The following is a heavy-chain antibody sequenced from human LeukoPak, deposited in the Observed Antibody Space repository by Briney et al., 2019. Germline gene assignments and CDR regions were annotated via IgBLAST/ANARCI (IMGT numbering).Heavy chain of an antibody. Sequence: GRSLRLSCAASGFTFSSYCMHWVRQAPGKGREWVAVISYDGSNKYYADSVKGRFTIARDNSKNTLYLQMNSLRAEDTAVYYCAKLLWFGESHDYWGQGTLVTVSS. CDR1: GFTFSSYC. V-gene: IGHV3-30*18. D-gene: IGHD3-10*01. CDR2: ISYDGSNK. J-gene: IGHJ4*02. CDR3: AKLLWFGESHDY.